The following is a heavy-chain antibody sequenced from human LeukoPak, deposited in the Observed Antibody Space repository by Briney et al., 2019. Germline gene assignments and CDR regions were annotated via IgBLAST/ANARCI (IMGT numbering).Heavy chain of an antibody. CDR2: INPNSGGT. J-gene: IGHJ3*02. V-gene: IGHV1-2*02. D-gene: IGHD5-12*01. CDR1: GYTFTGYY. Sequence: ASVKVSCKASGYTFTGYYMHWVRQAPGQGLEWMGWINPNSGGTNYAQKFQGRVTMTRDTSVSTAYMELSRLRSDDTAVYYCARASSGTIFAFDIWGQGTMVTVSS. CDR3: ARASSGTIFAFDI.